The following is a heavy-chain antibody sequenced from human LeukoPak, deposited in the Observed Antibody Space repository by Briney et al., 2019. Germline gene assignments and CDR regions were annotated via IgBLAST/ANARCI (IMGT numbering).Heavy chain of an antibody. CDR1: GGSISSSSYY. D-gene: IGHD6-19*01. CDR2: IYYSGST. J-gene: IGHJ4*02. CDR3: ARASSGWSGGAFDY. V-gene: IGHV4-39*07. Sequence: SETLSLTCTVSGGSISSSSYYWGWIRQPPGKGLEWIGSIYYSGSTYYNPSLKSRVTISVDTSKNQFSLKLSSVTAADTAVYYCARASSGWSGGAFDYWGQGTLVTVSS.